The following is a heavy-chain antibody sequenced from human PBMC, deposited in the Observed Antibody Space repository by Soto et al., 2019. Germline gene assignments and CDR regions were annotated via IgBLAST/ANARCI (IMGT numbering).Heavy chain of an antibody. J-gene: IGHJ4*02. CDR1: GYSFTSYW. CDR2: IYPGDSDT. CDR3: ARQREQLAKELDY. V-gene: IGHV5-51*01. D-gene: IGHD6-6*01. Sequence: PGESLKISCKGSGYSFTSYWIGWVRQMPGKGLEWMGIIYPGDSDTRYSPSFQGQVTISADKSISTAYLQWSSLKASDTAMYYRARQREQLAKELDYWGQGTLVTVSS.